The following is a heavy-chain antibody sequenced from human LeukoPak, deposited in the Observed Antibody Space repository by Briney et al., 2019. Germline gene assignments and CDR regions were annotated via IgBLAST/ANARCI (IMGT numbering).Heavy chain of an antibody. CDR3: ARGSYCSGGTCMFDY. D-gene: IGHD2-15*01. V-gene: IGHV4-59*01. Sequence: SETLSLTCTVSGGSITTYYWNWIRQPPGKGLEWMGHIYHSGSTNYNPSLKSRITISVDTSKNEFSLKLGSVTAADTAVYFCARGSYCSGGTCMFDYWGQGTLVTVSP. CDR2: IYHSGST. J-gene: IGHJ4*02. CDR1: GGSITTYY.